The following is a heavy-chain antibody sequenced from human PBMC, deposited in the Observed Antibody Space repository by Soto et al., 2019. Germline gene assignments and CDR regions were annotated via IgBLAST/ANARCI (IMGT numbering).Heavy chain of an antibody. D-gene: IGHD5-18*01. J-gene: IGHJ4*02. CDR2: IDWDDDK. V-gene: IGHV2-70*01. Sequence: SGPTLVNPTQTLTLTCTFSGFSLSTSGMCVSWIRQPPGKALEWLALIDWDDDKYYSTSLKTRLTISKDTSKNQVVLTMTNMDPVDTATYYCARMRDRNTAMAGGLDYWGQGTLVTVSS. CDR1: GFSLSTSGMC. CDR3: ARMRDRNTAMAGGLDY.